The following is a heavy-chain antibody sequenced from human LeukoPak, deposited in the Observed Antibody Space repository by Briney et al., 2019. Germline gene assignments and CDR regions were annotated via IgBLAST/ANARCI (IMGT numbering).Heavy chain of an antibody. V-gene: IGHV1-3*01. CDR2: INAGNGNT. CDR3: ARDRKGGSGWPVYYFDY. Sequence: ASVKVSCKASGYTFTSYAMHWVRQAPGQRLEWMGWINAGNGNTKYSQKFQGRVTITRDTSASTAYMELSSLRSEDTAVYYCARDRKGGSGWPVYYFDYWGQGTLVTVSS. CDR1: GYTFTSYA. J-gene: IGHJ4*02. D-gene: IGHD6-19*01.